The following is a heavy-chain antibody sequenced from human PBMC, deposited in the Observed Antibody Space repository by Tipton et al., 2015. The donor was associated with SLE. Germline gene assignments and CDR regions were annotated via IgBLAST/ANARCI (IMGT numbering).Heavy chain of an antibody. CDR1: GGSISSYY. Sequence: LRLSCTVSGGSISSYYWSWIRQPPGKGLEWIGYIYYSGSTNYSGSTNYNPSLRSRVTISLDTSKSQFSLKLSSVTAADTAVYYCARGGVLGFHPSAFDIWGQATMVTVSS. CDR2: IYYSGSTNYSGST. CDR3: ARGGVLGFHPSAFDI. J-gene: IGHJ3*02. V-gene: IGHV4-59*01. D-gene: IGHD3-10*01.